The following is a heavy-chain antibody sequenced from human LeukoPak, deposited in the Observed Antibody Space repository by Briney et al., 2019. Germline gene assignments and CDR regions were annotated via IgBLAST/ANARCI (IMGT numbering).Heavy chain of an antibody. V-gene: IGHV3-74*01. D-gene: IGHD4-23*01. J-gene: IGHJ6*03. CDR1: GFTFSNYW. CDR3: TRPHGGNDGAYYMDV. CDR2: INSDGINT. Sequence: GGSLRLSCAASGFTFSNYWMHWVRQAPGKGLVWVSRINSDGINTSYADSVKGRFTISRDNAKNTLNLQMNSLRAEDTAVYYCTRPHGGNDGAYYMDVWGKGTTVTVSS.